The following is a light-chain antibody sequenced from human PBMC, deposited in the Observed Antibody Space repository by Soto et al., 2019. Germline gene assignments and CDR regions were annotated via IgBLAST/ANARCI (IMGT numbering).Light chain of an antibody. J-gene: IGLJ2*01. CDR1: SSDVGGYNY. Sequence: LTQPASVSGSPGQSITISCTGTSSDVGGYNYVSWYQQHPGKAPKLMIYDVSNRPSGVSNRFSGSKSGNTASLTISGLQAEDEADYYCSSYTSSSLVFGGGTKLTVL. CDR2: DVS. CDR3: SSYTSSSLV. V-gene: IGLV2-14*01.